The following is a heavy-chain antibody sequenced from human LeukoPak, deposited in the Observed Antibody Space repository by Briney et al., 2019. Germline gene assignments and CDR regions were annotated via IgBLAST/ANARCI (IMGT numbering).Heavy chain of an antibody. Sequence: PGGSLRLSCAASGFTFSDHYMSWIRQAPGKGLEWVSYISSSGSTIYYADSVKGRFTISRDNAKNSLYLQMNSLRAEDTAVYYCARVWWLHYYYMDVWGKGTTVTVSS. J-gene: IGHJ6*03. CDR2: ISSSGSTI. CDR3: ARVWWLHYYYMDV. CDR1: GFTFSDHY. V-gene: IGHV3-11*01. D-gene: IGHD2-8*02.